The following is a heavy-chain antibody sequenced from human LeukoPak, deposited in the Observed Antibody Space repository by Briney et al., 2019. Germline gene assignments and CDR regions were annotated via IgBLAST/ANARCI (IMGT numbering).Heavy chain of an antibody. CDR1: GYTFTGYY. Sequence: RASVKVSCKASGYTFTGYYMHWVRQAPGQGFEWMGWINPNSGGTHYAQKFQDRVTMTRDTSISTAYMELKSLRSDDTAVYYCAREGAAAEDVNWFDPWGQGTLVTVSS. CDR3: AREGAAAEDVNWFDP. V-gene: IGHV1-2*02. CDR2: INPNSGGT. J-gene: IGHJ5*02. D-gene: IGHD6-25*01.